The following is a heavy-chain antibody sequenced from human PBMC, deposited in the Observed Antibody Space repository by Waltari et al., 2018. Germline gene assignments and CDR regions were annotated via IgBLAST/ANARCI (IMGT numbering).Heavy chain of an antibody. CDR1: GYSISSGYY. CDR2: IYHSGST. D-gene: IGHD6-25*01. V-gene: IGHV4-38-2*02. Sequence: QVQLQESGPGLVKPSETLSLTCAVSGYSISSGYYWGWIRQPPGKGLEWIGSIYHSGSTYYNPSLKSRVTISVETSKNQFSLKLSSVTAADTAVYYCARDQRGWFDPWGQGTLVTVSS. J-gene: IGHJ5*02. CDR3: ARDQRGWFDP.